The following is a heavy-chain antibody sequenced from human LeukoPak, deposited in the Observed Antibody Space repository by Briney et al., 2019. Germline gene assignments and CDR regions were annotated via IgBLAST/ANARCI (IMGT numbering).Heavy chain of an antibody. D-gene: IGHD1-7*01. V-gene: IGHV4-59*01. CDR2: IYYSGST. Sequence: SETLSLTCTVSGGSISSYYWSWIRQPPGKGLEWIGYIYYSGSTNYNPSLKSRVTISVDSSKNQFSLKLSSVTAADTAVYYCARHVRNWNYERRGVFDYWGQGTLVTVSS. J-gene: IGHJ4*02. CDR1: GGSISSYY. CDR3: ARHVRNWNYERRGVFDY.